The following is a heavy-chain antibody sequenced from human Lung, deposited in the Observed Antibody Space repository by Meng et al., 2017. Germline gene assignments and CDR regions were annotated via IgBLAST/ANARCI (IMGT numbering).Heavy chain of an antibody. CDR2: IQSGVRT. J-gene: IGHJ4*02. Sequence: VKLVEFGGGLVQPRGSLRPSWSVSGFTVSDTYMTWVRQAPGKGLEWVSIIQSGVRTYYADSVRGRFTISRDSSKNTLSLQMNSVRADDTAVYFCARGVGSGLYFYYFDYWGQGTVVTVSS. V-gene: IGHV3-66*02. CDR1: GFTVSDTY. D-gene: IGHD6-19*01. CDR3: ARGVGSGLYFYYFDY.